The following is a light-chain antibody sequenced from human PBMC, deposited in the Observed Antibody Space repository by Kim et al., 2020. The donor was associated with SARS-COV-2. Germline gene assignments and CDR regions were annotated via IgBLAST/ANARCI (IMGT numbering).Light chain of an antibody. J-gene: IGKJ2*01. CDR2: RAS. V-gene: IGKV1-5*03. CDR3: QQFKRYSYT. CDR1: QTIDMY. Sequence: AFGGGRVTITCRARQTIDMYLALYQHKPGKAPKLLIYRASSLQSGVPSRFSGSGSGKEFTLTNSSPQPDDFATYYCQQFKRYSYTFGKGNKLDI.